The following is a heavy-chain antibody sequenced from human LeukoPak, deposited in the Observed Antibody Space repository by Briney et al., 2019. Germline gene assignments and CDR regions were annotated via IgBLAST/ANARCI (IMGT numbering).Heavy chain of an antibody. CDR2: IYYSGST. Sequence: SETLSLTCAVYGGSFSSYYWGWIRQPPGKGLEWIGSIYYSGSTYYNPSLKSRVTISVDTSKNQFSLKLSSVTAADTAVYYCARPGVAGPGYFDYWGQGTLVTVSS. D-gene: IGHD6-19*01. CDR1: GGSFSSYY. V-gene: IGHV4-39*01. J-gene: IGHJ4*02. CDR3: ARPGVAGPGYFDY.